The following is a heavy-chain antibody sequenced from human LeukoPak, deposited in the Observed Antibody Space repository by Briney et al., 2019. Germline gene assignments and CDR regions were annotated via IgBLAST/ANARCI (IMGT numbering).Heavy chain of an antibody. CDR2: ISAYNGNT. J-gene: IGHJ6*03. V-gene: IGHV1-18*01. CDR1: GYTFTSYG. CDR3: ARDGYCSSTSCHTWGVDYYYYYMDV. D-gene: IGHD2-2*02. Sequence: ASVKVSCKASGYTFTSYGISWVRQAPGQGLEWMGWISAYNGNTNYAQKLQGRVTMTTDTSTSTAYMELRSLRSDDTAVYYCARDGYCSSTSCHTWGVDYYYYYMDVWGKGTTVTVSS.